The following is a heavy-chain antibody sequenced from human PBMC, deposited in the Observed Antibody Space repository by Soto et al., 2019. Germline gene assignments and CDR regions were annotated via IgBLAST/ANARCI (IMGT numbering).Heavy chain of an antibody. CDR3: ARVPSTFGGDPGGSFDY. D-gene: IGHD3-10*01. CDR2: IYYSGST. CDR1: GGSISSGDYY. J-gene: IGHJ4*02. V-gene: IGHV4-30-4*01. Sequence: SETLSLTCTVSGGSISSGDYYWSWIRQPPGKGLEWIGYIYYSGSTYYNPSLKSRVTISVDTSKNQFSLKLSSVTAADTAVYYCARVPSTFGGDPGGSFDYWGQGTLVTVSS.